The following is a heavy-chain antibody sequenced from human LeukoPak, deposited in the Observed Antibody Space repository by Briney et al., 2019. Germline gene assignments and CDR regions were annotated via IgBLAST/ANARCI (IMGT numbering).Heavy chain of an antibody. CDR1: GGSISSYY. CDR3: AKGEYHQDGIGENRFDN. J-gene: IGHJ4*02. V-gene: IGHV4-59*01. D-gene: IGHD5-24*01. Sequence: PSETLSLTCTVSGGSISSYYWSWIRQPPGKGLEWVGYIYYSGSTNYNTPLKSRATISVDKSKNQFSLKLSSVTAADTAVYYCAKGEYHQDGIGENRFDNWGQGALVTVSS. CDR2: IYYSGST.